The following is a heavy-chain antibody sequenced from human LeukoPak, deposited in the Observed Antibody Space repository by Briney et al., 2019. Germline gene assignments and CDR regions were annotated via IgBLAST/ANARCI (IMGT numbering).Heavy chain of an antibody. CDR3: AKVRCGAGGGRGLDV. CDR2: ISGSGGNT. J-gene: IGHJ6*02. Sequence: GGSLRLSCAASGFTFSSCGMSWVRQAPGKGLEWVSAISGSGGNTYYADSVKGRFTISRDNSKNTLFLQMNSLGAGDTAVYYCAKVRCGAGGGRGLDVWGQGTTVTVSS. D-gene: IGHD3-10*01. CDR1: GFTFSSCG. V-gene: IGHV3-23*01.